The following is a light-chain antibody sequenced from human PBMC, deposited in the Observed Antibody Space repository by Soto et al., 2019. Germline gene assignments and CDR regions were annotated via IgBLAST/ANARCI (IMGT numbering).Light chain of an antibody. Sequence: DIVMTQSPDSLAVSLGERATINCKSSQSVLYSSNNKNYLAWYQQKPGQTPKLLIYWASTRESGVADRFSGRGSGTEFTLTISSLQAEDVAVYYCQQYYSTPWTFGQGTKVEIK. CDR1: QSVLYSSNNKNY. V-gene: IGKV4-1*01. CDR3: QQYYSTPWT. CDR2: WAS. J-gene: IGKJ1*01.